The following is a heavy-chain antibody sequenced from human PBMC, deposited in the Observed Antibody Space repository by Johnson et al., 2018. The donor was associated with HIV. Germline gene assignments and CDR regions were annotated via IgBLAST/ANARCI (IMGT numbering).Heavy chain of an antibody. CDR2: ISYDGRNQ. CDR3: ARDLAPRPPARLDVFDV. J-gene: IGHJ3*01. CDR1: GFSFSGFA. V-gene: IGHV3-30-3*01. D-gene: IGHD2-15*01. Sequence: QVQLVESGGGVVQPGRSLRLSCVVSGFSFSGFAMHWVRQAPGKGLDWMAVISYDGRNQQYAESVKGRFTISRDNYKNTLYLQMSSVRPEDTAVCYCARDLAPRPPARLDVFDVWGQGTMVTVS.